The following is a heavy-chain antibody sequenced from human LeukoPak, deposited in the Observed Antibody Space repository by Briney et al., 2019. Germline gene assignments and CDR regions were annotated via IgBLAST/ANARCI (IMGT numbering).Heavy chain of an antibody. CDR3: ARAPLRYFDWAPI. Sequence: ASVKVSCKASGYTFTGYYMHWVRQAPGQGLEWMGWINPNSGGTNYAQKFQGRVTMTRDTSISTAYMELSRLRSDDTAVYYCARAPLRYFDWAPIWGQGTLVTVSS. D-gene: IGHD3-9*01. CDR1: GYTFTGYY. V-gene: IGHV1-2*02. J-gene: IGHJ4*02. CDR2: INPNSGGT.